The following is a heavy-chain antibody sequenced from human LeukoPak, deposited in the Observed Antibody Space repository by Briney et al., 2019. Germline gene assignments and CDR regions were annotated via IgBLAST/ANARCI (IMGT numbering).Heavy chain of an antibody. CDR3: ARSVGERGSGSYYVDY. D-gene: IGHD3-10*01. CDR2: IYYSGST. Sequence: SETLSLTCSVSGGSISSYYWTWIRQPPGKGLEWIGYIYYSGSTNYNPSLKSQVTISVDTSKNQFSLKLSSVTAADTAVYYCARSVGERGSGSYYVDYWGQGTLVTVSS. CDR1: GGSISSYY. J-gene: IGHJ4*02. V-gene: IGHV4-59*01.